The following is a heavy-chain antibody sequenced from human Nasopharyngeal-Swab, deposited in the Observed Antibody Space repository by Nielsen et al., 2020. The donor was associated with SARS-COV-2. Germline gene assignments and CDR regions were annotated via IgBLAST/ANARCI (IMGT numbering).Heavy chain of an antibody. V-gene: IGHV4-39*01. CDR3: ARLGWELRLDY. CDR1: GGSISSSSYY. CDR2: IYYSGST. Sequence: ESLKLSCTVSGGSISSSSYYWVWIRQPPGKGLEWIVSIYYSGSTYYNPSLKSRVTISVDTSKNQFSLKLSSVTAADTAVYYCARLGWELRLDYWGQGTLVTVSS. D-gene: IGHD1-26*01. J-gene: IGHJ4*02.